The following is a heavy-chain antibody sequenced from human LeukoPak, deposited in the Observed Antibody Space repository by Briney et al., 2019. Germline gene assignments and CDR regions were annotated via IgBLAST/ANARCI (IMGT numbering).Heavy chain of an antibody. J-gene: IGHJ4*02. CDR3: AKGIGAYSYGFDY. D-gene: IGHD5-18*01. CDR1: RFTFSSYA. CDR2: ISGSGGST. V-gene: IGHV3-23*01. Sequence: GGSLRLSCAATRFTFSSYAMTWVRQAPGKGLEWVSTISGSGGSTYYADSVKGRFTMSRDDSKNTLYLQMNSLRAEDTAIYYCAKGIGAYSYGFDYWGQGTLVTVSS.